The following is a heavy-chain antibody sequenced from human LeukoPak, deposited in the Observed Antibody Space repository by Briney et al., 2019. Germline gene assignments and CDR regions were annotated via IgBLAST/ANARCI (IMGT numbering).Heavy chain of an antibody. D-gene: IGHD4-23*01. CDR1: GGSLSSSSYY. V-gene: IGHV4-39*01. Sequence: PSETLSLTCTVSGGSLSSSSYYWGWIRQPPGKGLEWIGTIYYNGNTYYNASLKSRVSISGDTSNNQFSLRLTSVTATDTAVYYCTRQGDGGRAFDYWGQGILVTVSS. CDR3: TRQGDGGRAFDY. J-gene: IGHJ4*02. CDR2: IYYNGNT.